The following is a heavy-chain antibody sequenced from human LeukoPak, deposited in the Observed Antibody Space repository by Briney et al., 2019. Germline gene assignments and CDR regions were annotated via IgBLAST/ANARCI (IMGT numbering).Heavy chain of an antibody. V-gene: IGHV3-11*04. CDR3: ARGSGYYYYYYMDV. Sequence: GGSLRLSCAASGFTFSDYYMSWICQPPGKGLEWVSYISSSGSTIYYADSVKGRFTISRDNAKNSLYLQMNSLRAEDTAVYYCARGSGYYYYYYMDVWGKGTTVTVSS. CDR1: GFTFSDYY. CDR2: ISSSGSTI. J-gene: IGHJ6*03.